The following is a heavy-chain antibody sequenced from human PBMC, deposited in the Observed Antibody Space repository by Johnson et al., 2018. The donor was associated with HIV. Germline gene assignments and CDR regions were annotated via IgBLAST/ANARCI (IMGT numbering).Heavy chain of an antibody. CDR1: GFTFSSFG. J-gene: IGHJ3*02. Sequence: QVQLVESGGGVVQPGRSLRLSCAASGFTFSSFGMHWVRQDPGKGLEWMTIISDDGCNKNYADSVKGRFTVSRDNSKNTLYLQMNSLRAEDTAVYYCAKEASGWYHAGDAFDIWGQGTMVTVSS. D-gene: IGHD6-19*01. CDR3: AKEASGWYHAGDAFDI. V-gene: IGHV3-30*18. CDR2: ISDDGCNK.